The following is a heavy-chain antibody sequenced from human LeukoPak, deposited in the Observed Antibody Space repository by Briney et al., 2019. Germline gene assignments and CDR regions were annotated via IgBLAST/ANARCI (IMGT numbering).Heavy chain of an antibody. Sequence: GGSLRLSCAASGFTFSSYGMSWVRQAPGKGLEWVSAIETGGASTYYADSVKGRFSISRDNSKNTLYLQMNSLRAEDTAVYYCARGPSGYHNTGGQGTLVTVSS. J-gene: IGHJ4*02. CDR1: GFTFSSYG. D-gene: IGHD5-12*01. CDR2: IETGGAST. CDR3: ARGPSGYHNT. V-gene: IGHV3-23*05.